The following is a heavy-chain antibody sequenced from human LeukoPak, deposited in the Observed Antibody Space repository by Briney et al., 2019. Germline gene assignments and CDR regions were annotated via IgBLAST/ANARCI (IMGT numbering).Heavy chain of an antibody. CDR1: GYTFTSYA. D-gene: IGHD3-22*01. Sequence: ASVTVSCKASGYTFTSYAMHWVRQAPGQRLEWMGWINAGNGNTKYSQKFQGRVTITRDTSASTAYMELSSLRSEDTAVYYCARGLYYYDSSGYSRPNNWFDPWGQGTLVTVSS. CDR2: INAGNGNT. CDR3: ARGLYYYDSSGYSRPNNWFDP. J-gene: IGHJ5*02. V-gene: IGHV1-3*01.